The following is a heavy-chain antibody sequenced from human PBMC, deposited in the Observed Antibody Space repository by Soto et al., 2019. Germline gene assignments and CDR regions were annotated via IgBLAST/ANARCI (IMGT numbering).Heavy chain of an antibody. CDR3: AIGTGGWAMATPYYFDY. CDR1: GYTFTSYG. V-gene: IGHV1-18*01. Sequence: ASVKVSCKASGYTFTSYGISWVRQAPGQGLEWMGWISAYNGNTNYAQKLQGRVTMTTDTSTSTAYMELRSLRSDDTAVYYCAIGTGGWAMATPYYFDYWGQGTLVTVSS. J-gene: IGHJ4*02. D-gene: IGHD6-19*01. CDR2: ISAYNGNT.